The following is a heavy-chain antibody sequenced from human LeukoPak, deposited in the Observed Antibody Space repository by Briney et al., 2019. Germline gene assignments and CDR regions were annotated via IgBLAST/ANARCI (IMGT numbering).Heavy chain of an antibody. J-gene: IGHJ4*02. CDR1: GFTFNAYG. Sequence: GESLRLSCAASGFTFNAYGMHWVRQAPGKGLEWVAFIRYDGINKDYADSVKGRFTFSRDSSKNTLYLQMSSVRADDTAVYYCARDGRNYYDRSGYYSALAYWGQGTLVTVSS. D-gene: IGHD3-22*01. CDR2: IRYDGINK. V-gene: IGHV3-30*02. CDR3: ARDGRNYYDRSGYYSALAY.